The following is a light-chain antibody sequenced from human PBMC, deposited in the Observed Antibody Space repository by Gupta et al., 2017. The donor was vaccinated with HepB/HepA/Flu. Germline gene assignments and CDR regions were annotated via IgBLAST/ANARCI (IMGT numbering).Light chain of an antibody. CDR3: QQYYSGPQT. CDR2: WAS. Sequence: DIVMTQSPHSLAVSLGERATINCKSSRSVLYSSDNKNYLAWYQQKPGQPPKLLIYWASTRESGVPDRFSGGGSGTEFTLTISSLQAEDVAVYYCQQYYSGPQTFGQGTKLEIK. CDR1: RSVLYSSDNKNY. V-gene: IGKV4-1*01. J-gene: IGKJ2*01.